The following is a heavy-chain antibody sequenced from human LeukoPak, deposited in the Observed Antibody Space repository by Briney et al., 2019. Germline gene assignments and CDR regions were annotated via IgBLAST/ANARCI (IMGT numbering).Heavy chain of an antibody. CDR3: ARGNYGVNFDY. CDR1: GYTFTGYY. D-gene: IGHD4-17*01. V-gene: IGHV1-69*04. CDR2: IIPILGIA. J-gene: IGHJ4*02. Sequence: SVKVSCKASGYTFTGYYMHWVRQAPGQGLEWMGRIIPILGIANYAQKFQGRVTITADKSTSTAYMELSSLRSEDTAVYYCARGNYGVNFDYWGQGTLVTVSS.